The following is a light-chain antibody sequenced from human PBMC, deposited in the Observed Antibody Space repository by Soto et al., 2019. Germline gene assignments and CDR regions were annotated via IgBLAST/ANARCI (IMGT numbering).Light chain of an antibody. CDR2: GNS. J-gene: IGLJ1*01. Sequence: QSVLTQPPSVSGAPGQRVTISCTGSSSNIGAGYDVHWYQQLPGTAPKLLIYGNSNRPSGVPDRFSGSKSGTSASLAITGLQAEDEADYYCQSYDSSLSGFVFGTGTKLTL. CDR1: SSNIGAGYD. CDR3: QSYDSSLSGFV. V-gene: IGLV1-40*01.